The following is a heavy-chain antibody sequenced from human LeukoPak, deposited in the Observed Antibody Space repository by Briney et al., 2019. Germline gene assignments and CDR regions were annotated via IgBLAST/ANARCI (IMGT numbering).Heavy chain of an antibody. CDR1: GGSISSSSYY. J-gene: IGHJ3*02. D-gene: IGHD3-3*01. Sequence: SETLSLTCTVSGGSISSSSYYWGWIRQPPGKGLEWIGSIYYSGSTYYSPSLKSRVTISVDTSKNQFSLKLSSVTAADTAVYYCARNGNFGYAFDIWGQGTMVTVSS. CDR3: ARNGNFGYAFDI. CDR2: IYYSGST. V-gene: IGHV4-39*01.